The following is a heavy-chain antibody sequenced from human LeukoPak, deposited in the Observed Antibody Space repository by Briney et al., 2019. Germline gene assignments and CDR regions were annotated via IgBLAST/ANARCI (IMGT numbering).Heavy chain of an antibody. CDR2: MNPNSGNT. CDR3: ARDLIAVAGTRVAANWFDP. Sequence: ASVKVSCKASGGTFSSYAISWVRQAPGQGLEWMGWMNPNSGNTGYAQKFQGRVTMTRNTSISTAYMELSSLRSEDTAVYYCARDLIAVAGTRVAANWFDPWGQGTLVTVSS. J-gene: IGHJ5*02. CDR1: GGTFSSYA. D-gene: IGHD6-19*01. V-gene: IGHV1-8*02.